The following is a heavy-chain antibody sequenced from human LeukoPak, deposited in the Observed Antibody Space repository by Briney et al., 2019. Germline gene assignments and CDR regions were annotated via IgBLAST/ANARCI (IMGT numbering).Heavy chain of an antibody. Sequence: NSSETLSLTCTVSGGSISSGGYYWSWIRQHPGKGLEWIGYIYYSGSTYYNPSLKSRVTISVDTSKNQFSLKLSSVTAADTAVYYCARVVVAATFFDYWGQGTLVTVSS. CDR1: GGSISSGGYY. CDR2: IYYSGST. J-gene: IGHJ4*02. D-gene: IGHD2-15*01. CDR3: ARVVVAATFFDY. V-gene: IGHV4-31*03.